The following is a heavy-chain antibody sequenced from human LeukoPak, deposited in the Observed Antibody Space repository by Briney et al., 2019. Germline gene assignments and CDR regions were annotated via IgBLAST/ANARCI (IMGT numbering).Heavy chain of an antibody. J-gene: IGHJ5*02. CDR2: IYYSGST. CDR1: GGSISSYY. Sequence: SETLSLTCTVSGGSISSYYWSWIRQPPGKGLEWIGYIYYSGSTNYNPSLKSRVTISVDTFKNQFSLKLSSVTAADTAVYYCARAYYYGSGSYYNTNWFDPWGQGTLVTVSS. D-gene: IGHD3-10*01. V-gene: IGHV4-59*01. CDR3: ARAYYYGSGSYYNTNWFDP.